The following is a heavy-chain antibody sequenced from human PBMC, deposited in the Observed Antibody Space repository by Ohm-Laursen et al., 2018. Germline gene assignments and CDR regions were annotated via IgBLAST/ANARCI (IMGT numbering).Heavy chain of an antibody. CDR1: GYTFTSYD. D-gene: IGHD2-2*01. Sequence: ASVKVSCKASGYTFTSYDINWVRQATGQGLEWMGWMNPNSGNTGYAQKFQGRVTMTRDTSITTAYMELRRLRSDDTAVYFCVRDGSPYCTSTTCQNWFDPWGQGTLVTVSS. CDR3: VRDGSPYCTSTTCQNWFDP. J-gene: IGHJ5*02. V-gene: IGHV1-8*01. CDR2: MNPNSGNT.